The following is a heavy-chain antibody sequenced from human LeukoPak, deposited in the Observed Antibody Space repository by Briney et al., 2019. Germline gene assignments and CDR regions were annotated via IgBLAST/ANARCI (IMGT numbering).Heavy chain of an antibody. CDR1: GGTFSGYA. D-gene: IGHD5-18*01. J-gene: IGHJ4*02. Sequence: SVKVSCKASGGTFSGYAISWVRQAPGQGLEWMGGIIPIFDTANYAQKFQGRVTITADKSTSTAYMELSSLRSEDTAVYYCARADLYSYGYGYWGQGTLVTVSS. CDR2: IIPIFDTA. CDR3: ARADLYSYGYGY. V-gene: IGHV1-69*06.